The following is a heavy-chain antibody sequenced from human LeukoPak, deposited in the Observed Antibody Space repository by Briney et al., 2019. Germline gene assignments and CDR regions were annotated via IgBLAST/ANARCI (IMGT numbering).Heavy chain of an antibody. CDR2: INPNSGGT. D-gene: IGHD2-15*01. J-gene: IGHJ5*02. Sequence: SVKVSCKASGYTFTAYYMHWVRQAPGQGLEWMGWINPNSGGTNYAQRFQGRVTMTRDTSISTVYMELSRLRSDDTAVYYCARGVVVVVAATYNWFDPWGQGTLVTVSS. V-gene: IGHV1-2*02. CDR1: GYTFTAYY. CDR3: ARGVVVVVAATYNWFDP.